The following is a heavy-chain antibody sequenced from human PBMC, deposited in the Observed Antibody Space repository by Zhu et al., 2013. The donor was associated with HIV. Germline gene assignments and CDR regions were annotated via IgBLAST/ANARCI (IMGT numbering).Heavy chain of an antibody. CDR2: IKLNSGDT. CDR1: GYTFTAYY. V-gene: IGHV1-2*02. Sequence: QVQLAQSGAEVKKSGASVKVSCKASGYTFTAYYIHWVRQAPGQGLEWMGWIKLNSGDTNYAQKFQGRVTMTRDTSISTVFMELSSLGSDDTAVYYCARDSAFERAATNEFDYWGQGTLVTVSS. J-gene: IGHJ4*02. D-gene: IGHD6-13*01. CDR3: ARDSAFERAATNEFDY.